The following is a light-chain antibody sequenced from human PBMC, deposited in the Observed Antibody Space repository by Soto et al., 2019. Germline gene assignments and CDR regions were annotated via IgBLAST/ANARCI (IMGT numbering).Light chain of an antibody. CDR1: QNIRSR. Sequence: DFQMTQSPSTLSASVGDRVTITCRASQNIRSRLAWFQQKPGKAPKLLIYDASSLESGVPQRFSGSGSETEFTLTISGLQPGDSATYYCQQYNSYSPTFGQGTKVDNK. CDR3: QQYNSYSPT. V-gene: IGKV1-5*01. J-gene: IGKJ1*01. CDR2: DAS.